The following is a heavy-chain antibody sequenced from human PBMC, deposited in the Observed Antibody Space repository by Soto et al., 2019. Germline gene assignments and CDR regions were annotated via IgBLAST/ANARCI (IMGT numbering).Heavy chain of an antibody. Sequence: SETLSLTCTVSGGSISSGDYYWSWIRQPPGKGLEWIGYIYYSGSTYYNPSLKSRVTISVDTSKNQFSLKLSSVTAADTAVYYCAREPTSSNWFDPWGQGTLVTVSS. V-gene: IGHV4-30-4*01. CDR3: AREPTSSNWFDP. J-gene: IGHJ5*02. CDR2: IYYSGST. CDR1: GGSISSGDYY.